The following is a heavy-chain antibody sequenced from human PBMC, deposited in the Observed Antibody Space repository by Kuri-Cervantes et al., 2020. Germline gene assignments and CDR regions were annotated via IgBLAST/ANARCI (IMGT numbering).Heavy chain of an antibody. CDR3: ARLRFGELLSFDS. D-gene: IGHD3-10*01. J-gene: IGHJ4*02. Sequence: SETLSLTCTVSGGSISSSSYYWGWIRQPLGKGLEWIGNIYHSGSAYYNPALKSRVTISVDTSKNQFPLKLSSVTAADTAAYYCARLRFGELLSFDSWGQGTLVTVSS. V-gene: IGHV4-39*06. CDR1: GGSISSSSYY. CDR2: IYHSGSA.